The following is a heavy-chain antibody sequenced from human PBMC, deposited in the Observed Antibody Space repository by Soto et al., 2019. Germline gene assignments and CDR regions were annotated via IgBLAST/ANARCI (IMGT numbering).Heavy chain of an antibody. CDR3: ARYLDSSGYYYYYGMDV. J-gene: IGHJ6*02. CDR2: IYYCGST. D-gene: IGHD3-22*01. Sequence: SETLSLTCTVSGGSISSGGYYWSWIRQHPGNGLEFIWYIYYCGSTYYNLSLKSRVTISVDTSKNQFSLKLSSVTAADTAVYYCARYLDSSGYYYYYGMDVWGQGTTVTAP. CDR1: GGSISSGGYY. V-gene: IGHV4-31*03.